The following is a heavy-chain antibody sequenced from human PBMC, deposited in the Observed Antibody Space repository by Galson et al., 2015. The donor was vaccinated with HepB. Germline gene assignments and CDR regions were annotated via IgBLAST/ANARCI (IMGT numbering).Heavy chain of an antibody. J-gene: IGHJ4*02. V-gene: IGHV3-30-3*01. CDR2: ISYDGSNK. D-gene: IGHD2-2*02. CDR1: GFTFSSYA. CDR3: ARGEAAIY. Sequence: SLRLSCAASGFTFSSYAMHWVRQAPGKGLEWVAVISYDGSNKYYADSVKGRFTISRDNSKNTLYLQMNSLRAEDTAVYYCARGEAAIYWGQGTLVTVSS.